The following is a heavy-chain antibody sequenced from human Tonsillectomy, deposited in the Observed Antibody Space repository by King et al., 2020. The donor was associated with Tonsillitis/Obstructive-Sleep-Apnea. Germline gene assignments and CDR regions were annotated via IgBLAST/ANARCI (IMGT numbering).Heavy chain of an antibody. J-gene: IGHJ4*02. V-gene: IGHV2-5*02. Sequence: TLKESGPTLVKPTQTLTLTCTFSGFSLNTSGVGVGWIRQPPGKALEWLALIYWDDDKRYSPSLKSRLTITKDTSKNQVVLTMTNMDPVDTATYYCAHRGGNYPIYYLDYWGQGTLVTVSS. D-gene: IGHD5-24*01. CDR3: AHRGGNYPIYYLDY. CDR2: IYWDDDK. CDR1: GFSLNTSGVG.